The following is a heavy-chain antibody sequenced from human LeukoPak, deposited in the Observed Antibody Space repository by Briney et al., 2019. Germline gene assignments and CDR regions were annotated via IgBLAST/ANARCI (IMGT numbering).Heavy chain of an antibody. J-gene: IGHJ3*01. CDR1: GFTFSTCE. V-gene: IGHV3-30*04. CDR2: ISHDGNDQ. Sequence: SGGSLRLSCAASGFTFSTCEMHWVRQAPGKGLEWVAVISHDGNDQYYADSVKGRFTISRDNSKNALYLQMNSLRLEDTAVYYCARDRDCSRTSCFNAFDVWGQGTMAIVSS. D-gene: IGHD2-2*01. CDR3: ARDRDCSRTSCFNAFDV.